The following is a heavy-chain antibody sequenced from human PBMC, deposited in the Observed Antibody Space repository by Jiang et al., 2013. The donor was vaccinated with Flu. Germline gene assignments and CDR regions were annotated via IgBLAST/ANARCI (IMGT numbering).Heavy chain of an antibody. V-gene: IGHV1-69*06. CDR3: ARGLSQVGAMSY. CDR2: IIVLFGTA. CDR1: GGTFSSYA. Sequence: GAEVKKPGSSVKVSCKASGGTFSSYAISWVRQAPGQGLEWMGGIIVLFGTANFAQKFQGRVTITADKSTSTAYMELSSLRSEDTAVYYCARGLSQVGAMSYWGQGTLVTVSS. D-gene: IGHD1-26*01. J-gene: IGHJ4*02.